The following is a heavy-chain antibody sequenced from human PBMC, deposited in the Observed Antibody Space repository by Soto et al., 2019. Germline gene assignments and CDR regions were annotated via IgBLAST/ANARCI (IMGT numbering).Heavy chain of an antibody. D-gene: IGHD2-21*01. CDR1: GESLRGYD. CDR3: ARGYPGSILSTSLTTSYWFDS. J-gene: IGHJ5*01. CDR2: INHRGTT. V-gene: IGHV4-34*04. Sequence: QVQLQQWGTGLLKPSETLSLHCAVYGESLRGYDWSWIRQTPAMGLEWIGEINHRGTTNNDSSLKRRGIISIDTSKNQVSLRLNYVTAADTAVYYCARGYPGSILSTSLTTSYWFDSWGQGTLVTVSS.